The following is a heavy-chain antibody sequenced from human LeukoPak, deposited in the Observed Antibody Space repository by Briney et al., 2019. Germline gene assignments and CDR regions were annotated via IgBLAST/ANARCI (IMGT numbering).Heavy chain of an antibody. J-gene: IGHJ4*03. D-gene: IGHD2-2*01. CDR1: GGSISSGDYY. Sequence: SQTLSLTCTVSGGSISSGDYYWSWIRQRPGKGLEWIGYIYYSGSTYYNPSLKSRVIISVDTSKNQFSLKLSSVTAADTAVYYCSTSSTGLSGYFDCWGQGTLVTVSS. CDR3: STSSTGLSGYFDC. CDR2: IYYSGST. V-gene: IGHV4-30-4*08.